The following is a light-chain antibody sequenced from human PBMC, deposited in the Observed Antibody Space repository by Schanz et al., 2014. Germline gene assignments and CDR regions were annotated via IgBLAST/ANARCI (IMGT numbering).Light chain of an antibody. V-gene: IGLV2-23*01. Sequence: QSALTQPASVSGSPGQSTTISCIGTSSDVGSYDLVSWYQHHPGKAPKIIIFEATERPSGVSNRFSGSKSGNTASLTISGLQAEDEADYYCCSYAGSSTLGVFGGGTKVTVL. CDR2: EAT. CDR3: CSYAGSSTLGV. CDR1: SSDVGSYDL. J-gene: IGLJ3*02.